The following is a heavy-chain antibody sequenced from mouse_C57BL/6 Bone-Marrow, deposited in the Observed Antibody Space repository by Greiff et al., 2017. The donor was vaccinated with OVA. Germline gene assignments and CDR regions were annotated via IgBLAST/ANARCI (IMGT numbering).Heavy chain of an antibody. CDR1: GFTFSDYY. CDR3: AREGYGNYEYFDY. CDR2: INYDGSST. V-gene: IGHV5-16*01. Sequence: EVKVVESEGGLVQPGSSMKLSCTASGFTFSDYYMAWVRQVPEKGLEWVANINYDGSSTYYLDSLKSRFIISRDNAKNILYLQMSSLKSEDTATYYCAREGYGNYEYFDYWGQGTTLTVSS. J-gene: IGHJ2*01. D-gene: IGHD2-10*02.